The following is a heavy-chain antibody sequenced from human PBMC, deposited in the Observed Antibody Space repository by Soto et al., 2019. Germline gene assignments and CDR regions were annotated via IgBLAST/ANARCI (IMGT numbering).Heavy chain of an antibody. CDR2: IWYDGSNK. Sequence: GGSLRLSCAASGFTFSSYGMHWVRQAPGKGLEWVAVIWYDGSNKYYADSVKGRFTISRDNSKNTLYLQMNSLRAEDTAVYYCARDGHDYGDSSYYYYYMDVWGKGTTVTVSS. V-gene: IGHV3-33*01. CDR1: GFTFSSYG. D-gene: IGHD4-17*01. J-gene: IGHJ6*03. CDR3: ARDGHDYGDSSYYYYYMDV.